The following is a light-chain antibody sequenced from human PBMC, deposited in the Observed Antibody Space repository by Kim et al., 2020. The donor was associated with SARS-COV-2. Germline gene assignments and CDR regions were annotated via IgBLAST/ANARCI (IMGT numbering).Light chain of an antibody. CDR3: QQYGSSPLT. CDR1: QSGSSSY. V-gene: IGKV3-20*01. CDR2: GAS. J-gene: IGKJ4*01. Sequence: APGERATLSCRASQSGSSSYLAWYQQKLGQAPRLLIYGASSRATGIPDRFSGSGSGTDFTLAISRLEPEDFAVYYCQQYGSSPLTCGGGTKVDIK.